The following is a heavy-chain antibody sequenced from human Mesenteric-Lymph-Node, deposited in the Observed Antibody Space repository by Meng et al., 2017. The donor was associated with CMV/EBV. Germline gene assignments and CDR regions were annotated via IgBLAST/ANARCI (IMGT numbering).Heavy chain of an antibody. CDR1: GFTFSSYA. CDR2: ISGSGGST. D-gene: IGHD2-2*01. V-gene: IGHV3-23*01. J-gene: IGHJ3*02. Sequence: GESLKISCATSGFTFSSYAMSWVRQAPGKGLEWVSAISGSGGSTYYADSVKGRFTISRDNSKNTLYLQMNSLRVEDTAVYYCARTDCSTTACPDAFDIWGQGTMVTVSS. CDR3: ARTDCSTTACPDAFDI.